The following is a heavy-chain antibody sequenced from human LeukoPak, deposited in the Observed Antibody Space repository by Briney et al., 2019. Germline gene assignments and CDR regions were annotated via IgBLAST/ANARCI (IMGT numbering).Heavy chain of an antibody. D-gene: IGHD3-10*01. CDR2: IEGDGSST. CDR1: GFAFSRYW. V-gene: IGHV3-74*01. CDR3: ARDPSAFAGYFDF. Sequence: PGGSLRLSCAASGFAFSRYWMHWVRQAPGKGLVWVSRIEGDGSSTTYADYVKGRFTISRDNAKNTLYLQMNSLRAEDTAVYFCARDPSAFAGYFDFWGQGTPVTASS. J-gene: IGHJ4*02.